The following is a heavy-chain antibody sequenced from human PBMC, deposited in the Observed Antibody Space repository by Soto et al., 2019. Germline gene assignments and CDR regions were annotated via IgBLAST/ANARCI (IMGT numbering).Heavy chain of an antibody. D-gene: IGHD1-26*01. CDR1: GFTFSSYA. J-gene: IGHJ4*02. Sequence: EVQLLESGGGLVQPGGSLRLSCAASGFTFSSYAMRWVRQAPGKGLEWVSAISGSGGSTYYADSVKGRFTISRDNSKNTLYLQMSSLRAEDTDVYYCASRGSGSYYDYWGQGTLVTVSS. CDR2: ISGSGGST. CDR3: ASRGSGSYYDY. V-gene: IGHV3-23*01.